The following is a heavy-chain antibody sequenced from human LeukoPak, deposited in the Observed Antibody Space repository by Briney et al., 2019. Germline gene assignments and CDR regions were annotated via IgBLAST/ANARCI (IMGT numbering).Heavy chain of an antibody. J-gene: IGHJ4*02. V-gene: IGHV5-51*01. CDR3: TRLISRGSDYNYVDD. CDR2: IYPADSDT. Sequence: GESLEISCKGSGYRFTNYHIGWVRQMPGKGLEWMGIIYPADSDTRYRPTFRGQVTISVDKSINTAYLQWSSLKASDTAMYYCTRLISRGSDYNYVDDWGQGTLITVSS. CDR1: GYRFTNYH. D-gene: IGHD5-24*01.